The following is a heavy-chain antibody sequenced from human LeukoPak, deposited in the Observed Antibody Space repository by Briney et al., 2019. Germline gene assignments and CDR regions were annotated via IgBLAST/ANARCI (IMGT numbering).Heavy chain of an antibody. D-gene: IGHD2-15*01. CDR1: GFDFDDQA. CDR3: VRGGESTWS. Sequence: GGSLRLSCVASGFDFDDQAMHWVRQAPGKGPVWVSRINNDGSGTTYADSVKGRFTISRDDAKNTLYLQMNSLRAEDTAVYYCVRGGESTWSWGQGTLVTVSS. J-gene: IGHJ5*02. CDR2: INNDGSGT. V-gene: IGHV3-74*01.